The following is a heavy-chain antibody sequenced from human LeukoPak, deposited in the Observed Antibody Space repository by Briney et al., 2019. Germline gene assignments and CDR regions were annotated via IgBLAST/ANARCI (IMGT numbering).Heavy chain of an antibody. Sequence: SETLSLTCTVSGGSISSRTYSWGWIRQPPGTGLEWIGTIHFSGSTYYNPSLKSRVTISVDTSNNQFSLKLSSLTAADTAVYYCARHGSGRDAGLDYWGQGTLVTVSA. CDR2: IHFSGST. CDR1: GGSISSRTYS. V-gene: IGHV4-39*01. D-gene: IGHD3-10*01. CDR3: ARHGSGRDAGLDY. J-gene: IGHJ4*02.